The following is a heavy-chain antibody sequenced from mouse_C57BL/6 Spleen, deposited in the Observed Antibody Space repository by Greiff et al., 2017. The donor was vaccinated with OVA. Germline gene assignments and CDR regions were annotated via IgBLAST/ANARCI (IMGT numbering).Heavy chain of an antibody. CDR2: ISYDGSN. CDR1: GYSITSGYY. Sequence: ESGPGLVKPSQSLSLTCSVTGYSITSGYYWNWIRQFPGNKLEWMGYISYDGSNNYNPSLKNRISITRDTSKNQFFLKLNSVTTEDTATYYCARDYYDYDGYYFDYWGQGTTLTVSS. D-gene: IGHD2-4*01. CDR3: ARDYYDYDGYYFDY. J-gene: IGHJ2*01. V-gene: IGHV3-6*01.